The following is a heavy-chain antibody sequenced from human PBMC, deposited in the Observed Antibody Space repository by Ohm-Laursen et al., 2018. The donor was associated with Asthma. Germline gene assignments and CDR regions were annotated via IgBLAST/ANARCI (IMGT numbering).Heavy chain of an antibody. V-gene: IGHV1-24*01. CDR3: ATEIGWKIAAAASNWYFDL. CDR2: FDPEDGET. Sequence: GSSVKVSCKVSRYTLTELSMHWVRQAPGKGLEWMGGFDPEDGETIYAQKFQGRVTMTEDTSTDTAYMELSSLRSEDTAVYYCATEIGWKIAAAASNWYFDLWGRGTLVTVSS. CDR1: RYTLTELS. D-gene: IGHD6-13*01. J-gene: IGHJ2*01.